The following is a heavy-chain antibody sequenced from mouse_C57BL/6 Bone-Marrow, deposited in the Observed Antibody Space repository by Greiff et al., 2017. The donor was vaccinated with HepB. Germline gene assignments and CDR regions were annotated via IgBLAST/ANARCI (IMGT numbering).Heavy chain of an antibody. J-gene: IGHJ4*01. CDR2: INPSNGGT. D-gene: IGHD2-3*01. V-gene: IGHV1-53*01. Sequence: VQLQQPGPELVKPGASVKLSCKASGYTFTSYWMHWVKQRPGQGLEWIGNINPSNGGTNYNEKFKSKATLTVDKSSSTTYMQLSSLTSEDSAVYYGARSERGWLHAMDYWGQGTSVTVSA. CDR1: GYTFTSYW. CDR3: ARSERGWLHAMDY.